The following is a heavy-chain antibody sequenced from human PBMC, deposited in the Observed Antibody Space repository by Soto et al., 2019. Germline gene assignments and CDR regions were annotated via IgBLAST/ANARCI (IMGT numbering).Heavy chain of an antibody. CDR2: ITSNSVYI. CDR3: ARGVSYDESGRYFRLGFDY. J-gene: IGHJ4*01. Sequence: GGSLRLSCEASGFAFDVHSMNWVRQVPGRGLEWVASITSNSVYIWYADSVRGRFTISRDNAKNSVYLQLSGLRDDDTAVYYCARGVSYDESGRYFRLGFDYRGHVPPVTVSS. V-gene: IGHV3-21*01. CDR1: GFAFDVHS. D-gene: IGHD3-22*01.